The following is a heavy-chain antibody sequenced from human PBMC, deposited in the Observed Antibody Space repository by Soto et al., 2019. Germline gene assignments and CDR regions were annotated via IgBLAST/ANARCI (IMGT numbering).Heavy chain of an antibody. J-gene: IGHJ5*02. D-gene: IGHD1-1*01. CDR3: VRDGTKTLRDWFDP. V-gene: IGHV4-4*07. CDR1: GASISGFY. CDR2: IYATGTT. Sequence: PSETLSLTCTVSGASISGFYWSWIRKSAGKGLEWIGRIYATGTTDYNPSLKSRVMMSVDTSKKQISLKLRPVTAADTAVYYCVRDGTKTLRDWFDPWGQGISVTVSS.